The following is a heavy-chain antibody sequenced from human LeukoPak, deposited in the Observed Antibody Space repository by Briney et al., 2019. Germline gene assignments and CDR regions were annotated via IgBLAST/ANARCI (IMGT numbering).Heavy chain of an antibody. CDR2: IRGDGATR. D-gene: IGHD3-10*01. Sequence: GGSLRLSCAASGFTFNTYAMTWVRQAPGKGLEWVSAIRGDGATRFYADSVKGRFTVSRGNSKNTVYLQMNSLRAEDTAVYYCAKDPYQTYREYGSARPDYWGQGTLVTVSS. CDR1: GFTFNTYA. J-gene: IGHJ4*02. CDR3: AKDPYQTYREYGSARPDY. V-gene: IGHV3-23*01.